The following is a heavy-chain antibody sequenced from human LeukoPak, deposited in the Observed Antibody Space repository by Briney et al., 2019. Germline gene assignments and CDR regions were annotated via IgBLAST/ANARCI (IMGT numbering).Heavy chain of an antibody. CDR1: GFTFSSYA. CDR2: ISSGDRT. V-gene: IGHV3-23*01. D-gene: IGHD3-22*01. Sequence: PGGSLRLSCAASGFTFSSYAMNWVRQAPGKGLEWVAGISSGDRTFHAESVKGRFTISRDNSKNTLYLQMNSLRAEDTAVYYCAKVVMIVDWGQGTLVTVSS. CDR3: AKVVMIVD. J-gene: IGHJ4*02.